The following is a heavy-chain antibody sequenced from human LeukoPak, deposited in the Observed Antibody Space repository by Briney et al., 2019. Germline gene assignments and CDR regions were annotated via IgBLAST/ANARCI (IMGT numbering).Heavy chain of an antibody. CDR1: GFTFSSFA. CDR2: ISVTGNVT. J-gene: IGHJ4*02. D-gene: IGHD3-16*01. Sequence: GGSLRLSCAASGFTFSSFAMTWVRQAPGRRLEWVSGISVTGNVTYYIDSVKGRFTISRDDSMSVLYLQMDSLRADDTAVYYCVKDRIRGDSFWGQGTLVSVSS. CDR3: VKDRIRGDSF. V-gene: IGHV3-23*01.